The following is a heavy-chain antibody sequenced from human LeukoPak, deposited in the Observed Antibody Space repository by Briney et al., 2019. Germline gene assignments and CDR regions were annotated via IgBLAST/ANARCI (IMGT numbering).Heavy chain of an antibody. CDR2: IYTSGST. D-gene: IGHD3-22*01. CDR3: ARARYYYDSSGYYVADWFDP. CDR1: GGSISSGSYY. J-gene: IGHJ5*02. Sequence: SETLSLTCTVSGGSISSGSYYWSWLRQPAGKGLEWIGRIYTSGSTNYNPSLKSRVTISVDTSKNQFSLKLSSVTAADTAVYYCARARYYYDSSGYYVADWFDPWGQGTLVTVSS. V-gene: IGHV4-61*02.